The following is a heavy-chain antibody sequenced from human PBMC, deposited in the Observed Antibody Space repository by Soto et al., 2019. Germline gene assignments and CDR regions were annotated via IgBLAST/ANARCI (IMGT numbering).Heavy chain of an antibody. V-gene: IGHV2-5*02. D-gene: IGHD3-10*01. CDR3: ADKFRDYGLGREGANYCDP. CDR1: GFSLSTTGVG. CDR2: IYWDDDK. J-gene: IGHJ5*02. Sequence: QITLKESGPTLVRPTQTLTLTCTFSGFSLSTTGVGVGWIRQPPGKALEWLALIYWDDDKRYSPSLKSRLTMTKNNSKHELILTMTTMDPVDTATYYCADKFRDYGLGREGANYCDPWGQGTLVTVSS.